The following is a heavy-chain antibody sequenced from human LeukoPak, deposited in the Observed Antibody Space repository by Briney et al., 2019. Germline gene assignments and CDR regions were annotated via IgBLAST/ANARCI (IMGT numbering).Heavy chain of an antibody. V-gene: IGHV4-39*01. D-gene: IGHD5-18*01. CDR1: GGSISSSSYY. CDR3: ARHEGYSYGYFDY. CDR2: IYYSGST. J-gene: IGHJ4*02. Sequence: SATLSLTCTVSGGSISSSSYYWGWIRQPPGKGLEWIGSIYYSGSTYYNPSLKSRVTISVDTSKNQFSLKLSSVTAADTAVYYCARHEGYSYGYFDYWGQGTLVTVSS.